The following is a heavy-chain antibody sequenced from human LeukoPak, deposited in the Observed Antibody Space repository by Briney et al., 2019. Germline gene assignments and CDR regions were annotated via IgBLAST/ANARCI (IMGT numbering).Heavy chain of an antibody. Sequence: PGGSLRLSCVTSGFTFSXHAMHWVRQGPGKXXXWXAXXXDXXXXXXXXXXXXXXXXXXXXNSKNTLFLQINSLRPEDTAVYYCARVDDLDAFDIWGQGTLVTVSS. J-gene: IGHJ3*02. CDR1: GFTFSXHA. V-gene: IGHV3-30*01. D-gene: IGHD2-2*03. CDR3: ARVDDLDAFDI. CDR2: XXDXXXXX.